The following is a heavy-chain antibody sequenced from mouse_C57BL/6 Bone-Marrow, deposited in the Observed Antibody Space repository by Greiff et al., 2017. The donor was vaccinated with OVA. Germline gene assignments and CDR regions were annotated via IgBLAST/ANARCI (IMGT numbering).Heavy chain of an antibody. CDR1: GYTFTSYG. CDR2: IYPRSGNT. CDR3: ARWGITTLVATPFAY. V-gene: IGHV1-81*01. J-gene: IGHJ3*01. Sequence: VQLQQSGAELARPGASVKLSCKASGYTFTSYGISWVKQRTGQGLEWIGEIYPRSGNTYYNEKFKGKATLTADKYSSTAYMELRSLTSEDSAVYFCARWGITTLVATPFAYWGQGTLVTVSA. D-gene: IGHD1-1*01.